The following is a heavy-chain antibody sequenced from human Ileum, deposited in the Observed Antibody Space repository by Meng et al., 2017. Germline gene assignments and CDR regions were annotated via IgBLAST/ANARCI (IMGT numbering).Heavy chain of an antibody. Sequence: GKLAETGGRLVQPGGSLRLSCAASGFTLTNYAMSWVRQAPGKGLEWVSIISASGGNTYYADSVKGRFTISRDNSKNTLHLQMNSLGVEDTAVYYCVPRLTANWGSGLDYWGQGTVVTVSS. CDR2: ISASGGNT. J-gene: IGHJ4*02. D-gene: IGHD7-27*01. V-gene: IGHV3-23*04. CDR3: VPRLTANWGSGLDY. CDR1: GFTLTNYA.